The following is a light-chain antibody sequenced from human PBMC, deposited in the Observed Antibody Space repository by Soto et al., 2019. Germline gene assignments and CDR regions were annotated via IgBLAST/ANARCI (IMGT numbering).Light chain of an antibody. CDR3: QTWGTGFQF. Sequence: QSVLTQSPSASASLGASVKLTCTLSSGPSSYAIAWHQKQPGKGPRYLMDLNNDGSHTKGDGIPDRFSGSSSGADRYLIISSLQSEDEADYCCQTWGTGFQFFGGGTQLTVL. CDR1: SGPSSYA. CDR2: LNNDGSH. J-gene: IGLJ7*01. V-gene: IGLV4-69*01.